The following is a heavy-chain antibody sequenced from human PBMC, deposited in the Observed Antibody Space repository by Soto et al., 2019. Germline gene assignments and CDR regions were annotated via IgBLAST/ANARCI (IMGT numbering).Heavy chain of an antibody. V-gene: IGHV3-64*01. CDR1: A. CDR3: ATRGYYSNTVLGY. J-gene: IGHJ4*01. CDR2: ISSNGGST. Sequence: AVHCIIQITGKGLEYVSAISSNGGSTYYANSVKGRFTISRDNSKNTLYLQMGSLRAEDMAVYYYATRGYYSNTVLGYWGPGTQVTAPQ. D-gene: IGHD4-4*01.